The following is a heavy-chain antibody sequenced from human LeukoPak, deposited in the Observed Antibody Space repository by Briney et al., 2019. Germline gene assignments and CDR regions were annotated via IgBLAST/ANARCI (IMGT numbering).Heavy chain of an antibody. J-gene: IGHJ6*03. CDR3: ARTTYYDFWSGYYYYYMDV. D-gene: IGHD3-3*01. Sequence: ASVKVSCKASGGTFSSYAISWVRQAPGQGLEWMGGIIPIFGTANYAQKFQGRVTITTDESTSTAYMELSSLRSEDTAVYYCARTTYYDFWSGYYYYYMDVWGKGTTVTVSS. CDR1: GGTFSSYA. V-gene: IGHV1-69*05. CDR2: IIPIFGTA.